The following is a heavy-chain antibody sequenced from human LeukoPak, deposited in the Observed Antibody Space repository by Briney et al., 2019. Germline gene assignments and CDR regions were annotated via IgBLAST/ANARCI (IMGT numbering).Heavy chain of an antibody. CDR2: ISSSSSTI. CDR3: ARDHRYSGYDQTYFDY. CDR1: GFTFSSYS. D-gene: IGHD5-12*01. Sequence: PGGSLRLSCAASGFTFSSYSMNWVRQAPGKGLEWVSYISSSSSTIYYADSVKGRFTISRDNAKNSLYLQMNSLRAEDTAVYYCARDHRYSGYDQTYFDYWGQGTLVTVSS. J-gene: IGHJ4*02. V-gene: IGHV3-48*01.